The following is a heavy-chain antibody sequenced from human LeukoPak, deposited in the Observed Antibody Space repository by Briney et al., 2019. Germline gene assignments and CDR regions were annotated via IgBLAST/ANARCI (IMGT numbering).Heavy chain of an antibody. V-gene: IGHV1-18*01. J-gene: IGHJ5*02. CDR1: GYTFTSYG. Sequence: ASVKVSCKASGYTFTSYGINWVRQAPGQGLEWMGWISTYNGYTNYAQNLQGRVTMTTDTSTSTAYMELRSLRSDDTAVYYCARDPRTIFSPFDPWGQGTLVTVSS. CDR2: ISTYNGYT. D-gene: IGHD3-9*01. CDR3: ARDPRTIFSPFDP.